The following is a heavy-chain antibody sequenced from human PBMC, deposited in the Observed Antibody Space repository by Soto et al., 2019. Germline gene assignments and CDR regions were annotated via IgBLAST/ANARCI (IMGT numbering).Heavy chain of an antibody. Sequence: PGGSLRLSCAVSGFTFSSYAMRWFRQAPGKGLEWVAVISYDGRNKYYADSVKGRFTISRDNSKNTLYLQMNSLRAEDTAVYYCARLDYYDSSGYYYHDAFDIWGQGTMVTVSS. D-gene: IGHD3-22*01. CDR3: ARLDYYDSSGYYYHDAFDI. J-gene: IGHJ3*02. CDR2: ISYDGRNK. CDR1: GFTFSSYA. V-gene: IGHV3-30*04.